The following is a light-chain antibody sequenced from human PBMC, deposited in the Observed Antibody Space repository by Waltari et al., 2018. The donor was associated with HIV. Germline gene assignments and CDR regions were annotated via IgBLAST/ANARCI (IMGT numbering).Light chain of an antibody. CDR1: RSNIANNY. CDR2: YNN. Sequence: QSVLTQPPSVSAAPGQKVTITCSGTRSNIANNYVTWYQQLPGTAPKLLIYYNNKRPSGIPDRFSGSKSGTSATLGITGLQTGDEADYYCGTWDSSLSTGGVFGTGTKVTVL. J-gene: IGLJ1*01. CDR3: GTWDSSLSTGGV. V-gene: IGLV1-51*01.